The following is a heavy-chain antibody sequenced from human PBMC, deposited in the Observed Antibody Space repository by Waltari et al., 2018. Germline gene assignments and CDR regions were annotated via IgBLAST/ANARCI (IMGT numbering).Heavy chain of an antibody. CDR2: IYTSGST. V-gene: IGHV4-61*02. D-gene: IGHD6-13*01. J-gene: IGHJ4*02. CDR1: GGSISSGSYY. CDR3: ARAKAAAVTFDY. Sequence: QVQLQESGPGLVKPSQTLSLTCTGSGGSISSGSYYWSWIRQPAGKGLEWIGRIYTSGSTNYNPSLKSRVTISVDPSNNQFSLKLRAVTAADTAVYYCARAKAAAVTFDYWGQGTLVTVSS.